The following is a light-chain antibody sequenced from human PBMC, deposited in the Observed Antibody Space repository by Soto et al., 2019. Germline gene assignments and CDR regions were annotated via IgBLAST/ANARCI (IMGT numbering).Light chain of an antibody. CDR1: KNDIGVYDF. J-gene: IGLJ1*01. CDR3: KSYAGSNTYV. CDR2: EVV. V-gene: IGLV2-8*01. Sequence: QSVLTQPPSASGSPGQSVTISCTGTKNDIGVYDFVSWYQHHPGKAPRLFIYEVVQRPSGVPDRFSGSKSGNTASLTVSGLQAAYEADYFCKSYAGSNTYVFGSGTKLTVL.